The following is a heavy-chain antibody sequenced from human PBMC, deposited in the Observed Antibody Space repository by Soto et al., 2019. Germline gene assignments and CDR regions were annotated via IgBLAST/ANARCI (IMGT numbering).Heavy chain of an antibody. CDR3: AKGQDVATIRWFPDY. CDR1: GFTFDDYA. CDR2: ISWNSGTI. J-gene: IGHJ4*02. D-gene: IGHD5-12*01. Sequence: GGSLRLSCAASGFTFDDYAMHWVRQAPGKGLEWVSGISWNSGTIGYADSVKGRFTISRDNAKNSLYLQMNSLRAEDTALYYCAKGQDVATIRWFPDYWGQGTLVTVSS. V-gene: IGHV3-9*01.